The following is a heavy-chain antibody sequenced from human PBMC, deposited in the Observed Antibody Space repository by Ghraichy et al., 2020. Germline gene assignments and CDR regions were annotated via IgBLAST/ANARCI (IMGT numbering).Heavy chain of an antibody. V-gene: IGHV3-23*01. D-gene: IGHD1-7*01. CDR1: GFTFSSYG. J-gene: IGHJ6*02. Sequence: GALNISCAASGFTFSSYGMSWVRQAPAKGLEWVSAITGSGGSTYYADSVKGRFTISRDNSKNTMYLQMNRLRVEDTAVYYCAASGTTAGGYYGMDVWGQGTTVTVSS. CDR2: ITGSGGST. CDR3: AASGTTAGGYYGMDV.